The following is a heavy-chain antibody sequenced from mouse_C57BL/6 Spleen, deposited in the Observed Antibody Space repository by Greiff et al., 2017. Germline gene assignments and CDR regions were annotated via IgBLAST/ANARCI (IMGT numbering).Heavy chain of an antibody. J-gene: IGHJ2*01. Sequence: EVMLVESGGGLVKPGGSLKLSCAASGFTFSSYTMSWVRQTPEKRLEWVATISGGGGNTYYPDSVKGRFTISRDNAKNTLYLQMSSLRSEDTALYYCARGVVPLIYYDYDGGYFDYWGQGTTLTVSS. CDR3: ARGVVPLIYYDYDGGYFDY. CDR2: ISGGGGNT. V-gene: IGHV5-9*01. D-gene: IGHD2-4*01. CDR1: GFTFSSYT.